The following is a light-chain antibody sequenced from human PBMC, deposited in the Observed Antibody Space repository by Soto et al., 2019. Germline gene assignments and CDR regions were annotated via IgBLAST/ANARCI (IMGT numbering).Light chain of an antibody. Sequence: ILMTQSPCTLAVSPGERATLFCRASQSVRRSLAWYQQKPGQAPRLFIYDASTRATGIPARFSGSGSGTEFTLTISSLQSEDFAVYYCQQYNSWPETFGQGTKVDIK. CDR2: DAS. J-gene: IGKJ1*01. V-gene: IGKV3-15*01. CDR3: QQYNSWPET. CDR1: QSVRRS.